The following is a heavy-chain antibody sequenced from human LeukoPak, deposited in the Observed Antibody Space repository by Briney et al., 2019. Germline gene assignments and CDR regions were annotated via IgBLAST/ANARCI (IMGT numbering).Heavy chain of an antibody. D-gene: IGHD5-12*01. CDR2: INPNSGGT. CDR3: ARFLGNSGDGFDI. J-gene: IGHJ3*02. V-gene: IGHV1-2*02. CDR1: GYTFTDYY. Sequence: ASVKVSCKASGYTFTDYYMHWVRQAPGQGLEWMGWINPNSGGTNHAQKFQGRVTMTRDTSISTAYMELSRLRSDDTAVYYCARFLGNSGDGFDIWGQGTMVTVSS.